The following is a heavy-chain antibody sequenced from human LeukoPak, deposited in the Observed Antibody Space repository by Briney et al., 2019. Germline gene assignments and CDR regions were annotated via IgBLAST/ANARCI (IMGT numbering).Heavy chain of an antibody. V-gene: IGHV3-9*01. CDR2: ISWNSDTI. J-gene: IGHJ4*02. D-gene: IGHD3-9*01. CDR3: AKDKTGFFDWLSNFDY. Sequence: HPGGSLRLSCAASGFTFDDYAMHWVRQAPGKGLEWVSGISWNSDTIGYADSVKGRFTISRDNAKNSLYLQMNSLRAEDTASYYCAKDKTGFFDWLSNFDYWGQGTLVTVSS. CDR1: GFTFDDYA.